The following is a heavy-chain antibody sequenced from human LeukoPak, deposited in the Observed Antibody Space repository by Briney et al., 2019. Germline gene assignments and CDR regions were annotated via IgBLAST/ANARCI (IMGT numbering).Heavy chain of an antibody. CDR3: ARAETTVTSYGAWFDP. CDR1: GGSISSYY. V-gene: IGHV4-59*01. D-gene: IGHD4-17*01. Sequence: SETLSLTCTVSGGSISSYYWSWIRQPPGKGLGWIGYIYYSGSTNYNPSLKSRVTISVDTSKNQFSLKLSSVTAADTAVYYCARAETTVTSYGAWFDPWGQGTLVTVSS. J-gene: IGHJ5*02. CDR2: IYYSGST.